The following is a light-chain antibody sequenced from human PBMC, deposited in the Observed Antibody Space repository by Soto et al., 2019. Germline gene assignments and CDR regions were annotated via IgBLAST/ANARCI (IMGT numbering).Light chain of an antibody. Sequence: QSVLTQPPSASGSPGQSVTISCTGTSSDVGGYNYVSWYQQHPGKAPKLMIFEVNKRPSGVPDRFSGSKSGNTASLTVSGLQDEEEADYYCSSDAGSNNLVFGGGTKLTVL. CDR2: EVN. V-gene: IGLV2-8*01. CDR3: SSDAGSNNLV. CDR1: SSDVGGYNY. J-gene: IGLJ2*01.